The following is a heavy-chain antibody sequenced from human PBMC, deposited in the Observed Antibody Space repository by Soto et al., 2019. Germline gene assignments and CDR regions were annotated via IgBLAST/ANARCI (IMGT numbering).Heavy chain of an antibody. CDR3: ARESSSGRRDRIDY. D-gene: IGHD6-19*01. Sequence: QVKLVESGGGVVQPGRSLRLSCAASGFTFSNHGMHWVRQARGKGLEWVTVIWYDGTNRFYADSVKGRFTISRDISENTVFLQMNSLRAEDTAVYYCARESSSGRRDRIDYWGQGTLVTVSS. CDR2: IWYDGTNR. J-gene: IGHJ4*02. V-gene: IGHV3-33*01. CDR1: GFTFSNHG.